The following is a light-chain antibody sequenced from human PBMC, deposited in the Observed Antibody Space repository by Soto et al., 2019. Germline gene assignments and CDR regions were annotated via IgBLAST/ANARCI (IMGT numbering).Light chain of an antibody. Sequence: QSALTQPRSVSGSPGQSVTISCTGTSSDVGGYNYVSWYQQQHPGKAPKLIIYDVNMRPSGVPDRSSGSKSGNTASLTISGLQAEDGADYYCSSYAGSYTLVFGGGPKLTVL. J-gene: IGLJ2*01. CDR1: SSDVGGYNY. CDR2: DVN. V-gene: IGLV2-11*01. CDR3: SSYAGSYTLV.